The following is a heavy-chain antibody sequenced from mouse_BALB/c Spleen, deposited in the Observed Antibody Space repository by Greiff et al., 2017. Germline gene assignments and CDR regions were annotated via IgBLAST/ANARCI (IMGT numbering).Heavy chain of an antibody. J-gene: IGHJ2*01. D-gene: IGHD1-1*01. CDR2: ISYSGST. V-gene: IGHV3-2*02. CDR1: GYSITSDYA. Sequence: EVQLQESGPGLVKPSQSLSLTCTVTGYSITSDYAWNWIRQFPGNKLEWMGYISYSGSTSYNPSLKSRISITRDTSKNQFFLQLNSVTTEDTATYYCARGYGSSDRYFDYWGQGTTLTVSS. CDR3: ARGYGSSDRYFDY.